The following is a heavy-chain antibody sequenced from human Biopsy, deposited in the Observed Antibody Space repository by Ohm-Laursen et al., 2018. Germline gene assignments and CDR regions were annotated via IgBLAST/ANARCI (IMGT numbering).Heavy chain of an antibody. Sequence: SLRLSCAASGFTFGHYAMHWVRQAPGKGLEWISLIWYGGTNEDYADSVKGRFTISRDNSKNTLYLQINTLTLEDTAFYYCARGLSSGWYGYFDVWGRGTLVTVSP. D-gene: IGHD6-19*01. CDR2: IWYGGTNE. CDR1: GFTFGHYA. CDR3: ARGLSSGWYGYFDV. J-gene: IGHJ2*01. V-gene: IGHV3-33*04.